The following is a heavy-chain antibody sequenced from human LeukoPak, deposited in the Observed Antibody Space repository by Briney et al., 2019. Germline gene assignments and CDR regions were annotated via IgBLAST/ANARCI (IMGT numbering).Heavy chain of an antibody. V-gene: IGHV3-23*01. CDR1: GFTFSSYA. J-gene: IGHJ4*02. Sequence: GGSLRLCCAASGFTFSSYAMSWVRQAPGKGLEWVSAISGSGGSTYYADSVKGRFTISRDNSKNTVFLQMNSLRAEDTAVYYCAKKKDSYSSSWCYDYWGQGTLVTVSS. CDR3: AKKKDSYSSSWCYDY. CDR2: ISGSGGST. D-gene: IGHD6-13*01.